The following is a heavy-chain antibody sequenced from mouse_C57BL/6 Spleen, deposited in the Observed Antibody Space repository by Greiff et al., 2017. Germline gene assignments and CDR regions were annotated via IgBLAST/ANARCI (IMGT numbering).Heavy chain of an antibody. CDR3: ARGIGIYYAMDY. D-gene: IGHD2-14*01. CDR1: GYTFTSYW. CDR2: IDPSNSYT. Sequence: QVQLQQPGAELVMPGASVKLSCKASGYTFTSYWMHWVKQRPGQGLEWIGKIDPSNSYTNYNQKFKGKSTLTVDKSSSTAYMQLSSLTSEDSAVYYCARGIGIYYAMDYWGQGTSVTVPS. V-gene: IGHV1-69*01. J-gene: IGHJ4*01.